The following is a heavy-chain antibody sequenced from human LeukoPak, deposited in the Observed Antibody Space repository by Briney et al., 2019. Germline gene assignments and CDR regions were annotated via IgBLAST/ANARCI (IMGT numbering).Heavy chain of an antibody. Sequence: GGSLRLSCAASGFTFSSYAMSWVRQAPGKWLEWVSAISGSVCSTYYADSVKGRFTISRDNSKNTLYLQMNSLRAEDTAVYYCAKGGSYHYFDYWGQGTLVTVSS. D-gene: IGHD1-26*01. J-gene: IGHJ4*02. V-gene: IGHV3-23*01. CDR3: AKGGSYHYFDY. CDR2: ISGSVCST. CDR1: GFTFSSYA.